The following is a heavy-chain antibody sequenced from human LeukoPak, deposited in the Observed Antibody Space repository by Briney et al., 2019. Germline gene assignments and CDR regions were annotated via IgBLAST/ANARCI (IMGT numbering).Heavy chain of an antibody. CDR1: GFSFSAYN. CDR2: ISPSGDHR. V-gene: IGHV3-21*01. Sequence: GGSLRLSCAASGFSFSAYNITWVRQAPGKGLEWVSCISPSGDHRYYADSVRGRFTISRDNAKNSVYLQMNSLRAEDTAVHYCARDAAYFDSSGYYPDPLDYWGQGTLVSVSS. D-gene: IGHD3-22*01. CDR3: ARDAAYFDSSGYYPDPLDY. J-gene: IGHJ4*02.